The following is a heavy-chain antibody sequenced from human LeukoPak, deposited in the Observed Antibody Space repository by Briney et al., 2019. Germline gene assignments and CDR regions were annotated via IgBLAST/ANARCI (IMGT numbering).Heavy chain of an antibody. CDR1: GFTFNNYA. CDR2: IGSNGRTT. V-gene: IGHV3-23*01. D-gene: IGHD3-22*01. CDR3: AKDLYYFDGDY. J-gene: IGHJ4*02. Sequence: GGSLRLSCAASGFTFNNYAMTWVRQAPGKGLEWVSLIGSNGRTTHYAGSVKGRFTISRDNSKNTVYLQMNSLRADDTALYYCAKDLYYFDGDYWGQGTQVTVSS.